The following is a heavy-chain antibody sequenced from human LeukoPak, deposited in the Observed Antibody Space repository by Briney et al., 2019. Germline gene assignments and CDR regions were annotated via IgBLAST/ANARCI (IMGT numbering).Heavy chain of an antibody. CDR3: VRGYTYYYGSGSSGGFDP. CDR2: MNPNSGNT. Sequence: ASVKVSCKASGYTFTSYDINWVRQATGQGLEWMGWMNPNSGNTGYAQKFQGRVTMTRNTSISTAYMELSSLRSEDTAVYYCVRGYTYYYGSGSSGGFDPWGQGTLVTVSS. J-gene: IGHJ5*02. V-gene: IGHV1-8*01. CDR1: GYTFTSYD. D-gene: IGHD3-10*01.